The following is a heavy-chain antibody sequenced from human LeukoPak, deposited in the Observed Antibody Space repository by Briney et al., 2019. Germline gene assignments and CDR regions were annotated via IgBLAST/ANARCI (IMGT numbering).Heavy chain of an antibody. Sequence: SETLSPTCAVSGASISGSGYYLGWIRQPPGKGLEWIGNIYYTGSTYYNPSLKSRVTISVDTSKNQFSLKLSSVTAADTAVYYCARDSLMGSSWNPTADYWGQGTLVTVSS. V-gene: IGHV4-39*07. CDR3: ARDSLMGSSWNPTADY. CDR2: IYYTGST. D-gene: IGHD6-13*01. CDR1: GASISGSGYY. J-gene: IGHJ4*02.